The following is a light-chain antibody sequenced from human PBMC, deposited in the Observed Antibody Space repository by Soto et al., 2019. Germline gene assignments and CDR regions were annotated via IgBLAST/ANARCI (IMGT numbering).Light chain of an antibody. Sequence: EIVLTQFPGTLSLSPGERATLSCRATQSVSATYLAWYQQKPGQAPRLLIYGASSRATGIPDRFSGSGFGADFTLAISRLEPEDFAVYYCHHYGSSPQTFGQGTKVDIK. CDR2: GAS. CDR1: QSVSATY. J-gene: IGKJ1*01. CDR3: HHYGSSPQT. V-gene: IGKV3-20*01.